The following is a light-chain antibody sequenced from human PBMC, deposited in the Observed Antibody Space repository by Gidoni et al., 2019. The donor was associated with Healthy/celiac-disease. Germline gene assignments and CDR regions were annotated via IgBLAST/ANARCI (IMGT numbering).Light chain of an antibody. Sequence: QSALTQPASVSRSPGQSITISCTGTSSDVGGYNYVSWYQPHPGKAPKLIIYEASNRPSGVSNRFSGSNSGNTASLTISGLQAEDEADYYCSSYTSSSTPWVFGTGTKVTVL. CDR3: SSYTSSSTPWV. CDR2: EAS. CDR1: SSDVGGYNY. V-gene: IGLV2-14*01. J-gene: IGLJ1*01.